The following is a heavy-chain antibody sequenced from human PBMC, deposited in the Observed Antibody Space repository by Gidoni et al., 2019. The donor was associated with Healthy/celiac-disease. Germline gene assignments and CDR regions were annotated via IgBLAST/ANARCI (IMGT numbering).Heavy chain of an antibody. CDR1: GFTVSSCA. V-gene: IGHV3-30-3*01. CDR2: ISYDGSNK. CDR3: ARDPTMIVVVITTDDAFDI. D-gene: IGHD3-22*01. J-gene: IGHJ3*02. Sequence: QVQLVESGGGVVQPGRSLRLSFAASGFTVSSCAMHWVRQAPGKGLERVAVISYDGSNKYYADSVKGRFTISRDNSKNTLYLQMNSLRAEDTAVYYCARDPTMIVVVITTDDAFDIWGQGTMVTVSS.